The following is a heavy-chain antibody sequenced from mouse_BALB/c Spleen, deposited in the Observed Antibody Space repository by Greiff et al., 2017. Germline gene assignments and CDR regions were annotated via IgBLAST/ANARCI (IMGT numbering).Heavy chain of an antibody. CDR1: GFSFTSHG. J-gene: IGHJ2*01. D-gene: IGHD2-10*02. V-gene: IGHV2-9*02. Sequence: VKLMASGPGLVAPSQSLSIIFTVSGFSFTSHGVHWVRQPPGKGLELLGVIWAGGSTNYNPALMSRLSISKDNSKSQVFLKMNSLQTDDTAMYYCARDRYGVFDYWGQGTTLTVSS. CDR2: IWAGGST. CDR3: ARDRYGVFDY.